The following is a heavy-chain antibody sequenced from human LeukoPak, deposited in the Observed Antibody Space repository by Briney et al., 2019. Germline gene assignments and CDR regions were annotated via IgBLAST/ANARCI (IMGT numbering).Heavy chain of an antibody. V-gene: IGHV4-59*08. J-gene: IGHJ5*02. CDR1: GGSISSYY. CDR3: ARYEWYSSSTYWFDP. D-gene: IGHD6-6*01. Sequence: SETLSLTCTVSGGSISSYYWSWIRQPPGKGLEWIGYIYYSGSTNYNPSLKSRVTISVDTSKNQFSLRLSSVTAADTAVYYCARYEWYSSSTYWFDPWGQGTLVTVSS. CDR2: IYYSGST.